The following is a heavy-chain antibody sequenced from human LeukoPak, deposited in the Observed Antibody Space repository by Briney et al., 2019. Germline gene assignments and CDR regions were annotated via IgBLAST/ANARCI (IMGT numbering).Heavy chain of an antibody. Sequence: SETLSLTCTVSGGSISSYYWSWIRQPPGKGLEWIGYIYYSGSTNYNPSLKSRVTISVDTSKDQFSLKLSSVTAADTAVYYCARVSRLLWFGELESTYYFDYWGQGTLVTVSS. CDR3: ARVSRLLWFGELESTYYFDY. J-gene: IGHJ4*02. V-gene: IGHV4-59*01. CDR1: GGSISSYY. CDR2: IYYSGST. D-gene: IGHD3-10*01.